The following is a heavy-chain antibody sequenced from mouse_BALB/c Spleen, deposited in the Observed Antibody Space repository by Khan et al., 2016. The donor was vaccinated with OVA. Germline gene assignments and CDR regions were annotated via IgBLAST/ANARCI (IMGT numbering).Heavy chain of an antibody. CDR1: GYAFTDYM. V-gene: IGHV1-54*01. CDR2: INPGSGDT. D-gene: IGHD3-2*02. Sequence: QLKESGAELVRPGTSVKVSCKASGYAFTDYMIEWLKQRPGQGLEWIGVINPGSGDTNYNEKFKDKATLTADNSSSTAYMQLSSLTSDDSAVYFCSRSGYGFGAYWGPGTLVTVST. CDR3: SRSGYGFGAY. J-gene: IGHJ3*01.